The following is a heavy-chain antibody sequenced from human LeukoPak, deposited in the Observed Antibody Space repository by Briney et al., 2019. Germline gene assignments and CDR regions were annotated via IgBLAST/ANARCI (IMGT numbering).Heavy chain of an antibody. D-gene: IGHD6-6*01. CDR1: GGSISSSSYY. Sequence: SETLSLTCTVSGGSISSSSYYWGWIRQPPGKGLEWVGSIYYSGSTYYNPSLKSRVTISVDMSKNQFSLKLSSVTAADTAVYYCARPYSSSSLAFDPWGQGTLVTVSS. CDR2: IYYSGST. J-gene: IGHJ5*02. V-gene: IGHV4-39*07. CDR3: ARPYSSSSLAFDP.